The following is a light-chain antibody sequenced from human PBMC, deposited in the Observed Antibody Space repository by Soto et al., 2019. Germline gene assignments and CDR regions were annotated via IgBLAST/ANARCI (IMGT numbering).Light chain of an antibody. CDR2: GAS. V-gene: IGKV3-15*01. CDR1: QSVSSN. CDR3: QQYNNWL. Sequence: EIVMTRAPATLSVSPGERATLSCRASQSVSSNLAWYQQKPGQAPRLLIYGASTRATVIPARFSGSGSGTEFTLTLSSLQSEDFAVYYCQQYNNWLFGPGTKVDIK. J-gene: IGKJ3*01.